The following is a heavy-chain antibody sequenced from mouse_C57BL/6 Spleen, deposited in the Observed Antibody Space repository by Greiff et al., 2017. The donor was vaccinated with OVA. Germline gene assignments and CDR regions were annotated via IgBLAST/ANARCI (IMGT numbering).Heavy chain of an antibody. J-gene: IGHJ2*01. CDR2: ISSGSSTI. Sequence: EVQLQQSGGGLVKPGGSLKLSCAASGFTFSDYGMHWVRQAPEKGLEWVAYISSGSSTIYYADTVKGRFTISRDNAKNTLFLQMTSLRAEDTAMYYCARGDTTVVASFDYWGQGTTLTVSS. V-gene: IGHV5-17*01. D-gene: IGHD1-1*01. CDR3: ARGDTTVVASFDY. CDR1: GFTFSDYG.